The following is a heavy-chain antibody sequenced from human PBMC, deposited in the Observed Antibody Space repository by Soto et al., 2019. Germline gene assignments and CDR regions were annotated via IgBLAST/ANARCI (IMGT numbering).Heavy chain of an antibody. CDR1: GYTFINFD. CDR3: ARMASAGTLNWFDP. J-gene: IGHJ5*02. CDR2: MNPGSGKT. Sequence: QVQLVQSGAEVKEPGASVRVSCKASGYTFINFDISWVRQAAGQGLEWLGWMNPGSGKTGYASKFQGRVAMTRDASTGTAHLELSSLTSDDTAVYYWARMASAGTLNWFDPWGQGTLVTVSS. V-gene: IGHV1-8*02. D-gene: IGHD6-13*01.